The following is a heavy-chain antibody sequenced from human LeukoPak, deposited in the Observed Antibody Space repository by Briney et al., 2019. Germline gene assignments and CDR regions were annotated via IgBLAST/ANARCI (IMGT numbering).Heavy chain of an antibody. CDR3: ARRPKGYCSGGSCYFTYYFDY. V-gene: IGHV1-18*01. CDR1: GYTFTSYG. Sequence: ASVKVPCKASGYTFTSYGISWVRQAPGQGLEWVGWISAYNGNTNYAQKLQGRVTMTTDTSTSTAYMELRSLRSDDTAVYYCARRPKGYCSGGSCYFTYYFDYWGQGTLVTVSS. CDR2: ISAYNGNT. J-gene: IGHJ4*02. D-gene: IGHD2-15*01.